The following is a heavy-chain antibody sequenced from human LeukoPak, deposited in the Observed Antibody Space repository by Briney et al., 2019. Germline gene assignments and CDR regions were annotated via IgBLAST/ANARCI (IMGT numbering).Heavy chain of an antibody. CDR1: GFTVSSYE. CDR2: ISSSGSTI. J-gene: IGHJ4*02. Sequence: TGGSLRLSCAASGFTVSSYEMNWVRQAPGKGLEWVSYISSSGSTIYYADSVKGRFTISRDNAKNSLYLQMNSLRAEDTAVYYCAREGIAAAGTIPLDYWGQGTLVTVSS. CDR3: AREGIAAAGTIPLDY. D-gene: IGHD6-13*01. V-gene: IGHV3-48*03.